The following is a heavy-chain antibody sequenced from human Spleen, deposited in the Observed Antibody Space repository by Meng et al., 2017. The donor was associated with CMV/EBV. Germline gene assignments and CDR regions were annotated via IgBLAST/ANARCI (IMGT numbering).Heavy chain of an antibody. CDR1: GFTVRSTY. CDR3: ARESSGSFVLDV. J-gene: IGHJ6*02. D-gene: IGHD3-22*01. Sequence: GGSLRLSCAASGFTVRSTYMTWVRQAPGKGLEWVSSISSSSSYIYYADSVKGRFTISRDNAKNSLYLQMNSLRAEDTAVYYCARESSGSFVLDVWGQGTTVTVSS. V-gene: IGHV3-21*01. CDR2: ISSSSSYI.